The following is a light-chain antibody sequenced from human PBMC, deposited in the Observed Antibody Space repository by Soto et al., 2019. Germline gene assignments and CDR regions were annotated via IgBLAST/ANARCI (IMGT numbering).Light chain of an antibody. CDR1: QTVLYSSNNKNY. CDR3: QQDYSTPFT. J-gene: IGKJ5*01. Sequence: EIVMTEPPDSLSVSLCERATINCKSMQTVLYSSNNKNYLAWYQQKPGQPPKLLIYWASTRESGVPDRFSGSGSGTDFTLTISSLQAEDVAVYYCQQDYSTPFTFGQGTRVEIK. V-gene: IGKV4-1*01. CDR2: WAS.